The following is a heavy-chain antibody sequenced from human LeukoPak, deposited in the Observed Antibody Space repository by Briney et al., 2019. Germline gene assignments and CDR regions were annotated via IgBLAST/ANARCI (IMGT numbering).Heavy chain of an antibody. D-gene: IGHD3-22*01. J-gene: IGHJ4*02. CDR3: ARDISATRYFDISAYFDY. V-gene: IGHV3-30*04. CDR1: GFTFSSYA. Sequence: GGSLRLSCAASGFTFSSYAMHWVRQAPGKGLEWVAVISYDGSNKYYADSVKGRFTISRDNSKNTLYLQMNSLSAEDTAVYYCARDISATRYFDISAYFDYWGQGTLVTVSS. CDR2: ISYDGSNK.